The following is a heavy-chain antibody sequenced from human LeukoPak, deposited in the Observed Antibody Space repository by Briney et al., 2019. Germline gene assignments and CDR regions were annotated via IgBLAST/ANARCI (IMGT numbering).Heavy chain of an antibody. Sequence: GGSLRLSCAASGFTVSSNYMSWVRQAPGKGLEWVSVIYSGGSTYYADSVKGRFTISRDNSKNTLYLQMNSLRAGDTAVYYCARKRGYSYGNFDYWGQGTLVTVSS. CDR3: ARKRGYSYGNFDY. CDR1: GFTVSSNY. CDR2: IYSGGST. V-gene: IGHV3-66*02. J-gene: IGHJ4*02. D-gene: IGHD5-18*01.